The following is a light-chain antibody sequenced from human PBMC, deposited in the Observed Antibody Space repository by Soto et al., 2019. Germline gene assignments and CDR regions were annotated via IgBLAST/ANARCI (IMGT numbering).Light chain of an antibody. CDR3: QQYDNLTIT. J-gene: IGKJ5*01. Sequence: DIQMTQSPSSLSASVGDRVTITCQASQDVSNYLNWYQQKPGKDPKLLIYDASNLETGVPSRFSGSGSGTDFTFTISRLQTEDIATYYCQQYDNLTITFGQGTRLEIK. V-gene: IGKV1-33*01. CDR2: DAS. CDR1: QDVSNY.